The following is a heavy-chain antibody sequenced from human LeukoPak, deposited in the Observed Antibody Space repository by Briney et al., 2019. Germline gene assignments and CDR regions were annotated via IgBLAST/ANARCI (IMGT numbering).Heavy chain of an antibody. J-gene: IGHJ4*02. CDR2: IWYDGSNK. V-gene: IGHV3-33*01. Sequence: GRSLRLSCAASGFTFSSYGMHWVRQAPGKGLEWVAVIWYDGSNKYYADSVKGRFTISRDNSKNTLYLQMNSLRAEDTAVYYCARADLVGAEYYFDYWGQGTLVTVSS. CDR1: GFTFSSYG. D-gene: IGHD1-26*01. CDR3: ARADLVGAEYYFDY.